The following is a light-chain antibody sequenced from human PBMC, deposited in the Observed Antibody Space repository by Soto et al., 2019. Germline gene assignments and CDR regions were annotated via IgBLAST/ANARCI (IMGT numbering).Light chain of an antibody. CDR2: DVS. V-gene: IGLV2-14*01. J-gene: IGLJ1*01. Sequence: QSALTQPASVSGSPGKSITISCTGTSSDVGGYNYVSWYQQHPGKAPKLMIYDVSNRPSGVSNRFSGSKSGNTASLTISGLQAEDEADYYCSSYTSSSTFYVFGTGTKVTVL. CDR1: SSDVGGYNY. CDR3: SSYTSSSTFYV.